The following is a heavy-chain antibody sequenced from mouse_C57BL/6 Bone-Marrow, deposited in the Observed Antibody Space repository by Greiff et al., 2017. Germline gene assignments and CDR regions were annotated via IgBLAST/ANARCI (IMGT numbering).Heavy chain of an antibody. D-gene: IGHD3-1*01. J-gene: IGHJ3*01. CDR2: IDPSDSYT. CDR3: ARSGGTSFAY. Sequence: QVQLQQPGAELVMPGASVKLSCKASGYTFTSYWMHWVKQRPGQGLEWIGEIDPSDSYTNYNQKFKGKSTLTVDKSSSTAYMQLSSLTSEDCAVYYCARSGGTSFAYWGQGTLVTVSA. CDR1: GYTFTSYW. V-gene: IGHV1-69*01.